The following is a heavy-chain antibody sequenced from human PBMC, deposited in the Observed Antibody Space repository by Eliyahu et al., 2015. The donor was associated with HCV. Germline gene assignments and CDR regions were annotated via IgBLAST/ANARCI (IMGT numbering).Heavy chain of an antibody. V-gene: IGHV1-8*01. CDR3: ARGSGNTFYYYYGMDV. J-gene: IGHJ6*02. CDR2: MNPNSGNT. D-gene: IGHD3-10*01. CDR1: GYTFTXYD. Sequence: QVQLVQSGAEVKKPGASVKVSCKASGYTFTXYDINWVRQATGQGLEWMGWMNPNSGNTGYAQKFQGRVTMTRNTSISTAYMELSSLRSEDTAVYYCARGSGNTFYYYYGMDVWGQGTTVTVSS.